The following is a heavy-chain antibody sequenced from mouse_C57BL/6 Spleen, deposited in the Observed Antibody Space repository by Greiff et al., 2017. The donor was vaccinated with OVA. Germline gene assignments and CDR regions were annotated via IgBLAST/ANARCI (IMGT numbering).Heavy chain of an antibody. V-gene: IGHV1-67*01. D-gene: IGHD3-2*01. Sequence: VQGVESGPELVRPGVSVKMSCKGSGYTFTGYGMHWVKQSPAKSLEWIGVISTGCGDASYNEKFKGKATMTVDTSSSTAYMELARLTSEDSAVCYCARPRQLDFDYWGQGTTLTVSS. CDR1: GYTFTGYG. CDR2: ISTGCGDA. CDR3: ARPRQLDFDY. J-gene: IGHJ2*01.